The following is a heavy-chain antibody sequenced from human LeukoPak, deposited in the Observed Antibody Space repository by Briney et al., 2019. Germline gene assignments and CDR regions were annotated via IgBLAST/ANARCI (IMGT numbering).Heavy chain of an antibody. CDR3: ARVVSGKGSSFDY. Sequence: SETLSLTCTVSGGSISSYYWSWIRQPPGKGLEWIGYIYYSGSTNYNPSLKSRVTISVDTSKNQFSLKLSSVTAADTAVYYCARVVSGKGSSFDYWGQGTLVTVSS. D-gene: IGHD4-23*01. CDR2: IYYSGST. J-gene: IGHJ4*02. V-gene: IGHV4-59*01. CDR1: GGSISSYY.